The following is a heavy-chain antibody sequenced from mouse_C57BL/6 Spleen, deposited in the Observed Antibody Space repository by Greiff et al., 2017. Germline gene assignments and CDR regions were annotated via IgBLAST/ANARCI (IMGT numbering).Heavy chain of an antibody. J-gene: IGHJ3*01. CDR2: IYPGDGDT. CDR3: ARAQATAWFAY. V-gene: IGHV1-82*01. D-gene: IGHD3-2*02. CDR1: GYAFSSSW. Sequence: VQLQQSRPELVKPGASVKISCKASGYAFSSSWMNWVKQRPGKGLEWIGRIYPGDGDTNYNGKFKGKATLTADKSSSTAYMQLSSLTSEDSAVYFCARAQATAWFAYWGQGTLVTVSA.